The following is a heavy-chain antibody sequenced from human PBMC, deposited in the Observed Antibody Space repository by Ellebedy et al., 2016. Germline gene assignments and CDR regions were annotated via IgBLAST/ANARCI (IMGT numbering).Heavy chain of an antibody. Sequence: GESLKISXAASGFTFSSYAMSWVRQAPGKGLEWVSAISGSGGSTYYADSVKGRFTISRDNSKNTLYLQMNSLRAEDTAVYYCAKEGRFLEWLSSFDYWGQGTLVTVSS. CDR3: AKEGRFLEWLSSFDY. D-gene: IGHD3-3*01. J-gene: IGHJ4*02. CDR2: ISGSGGST. V-gene: IGHV3-23*01. CDR1: GFTFSSYA.